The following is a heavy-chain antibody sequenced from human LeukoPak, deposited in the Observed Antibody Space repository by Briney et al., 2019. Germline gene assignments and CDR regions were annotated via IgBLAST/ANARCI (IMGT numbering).Heavy chain of an antibody. CDR2: ITNSGSSA. CDR1: GFTFSSHC. Sequence: GGSLRLSCAASGFTFSSHCMNWVRQAPGKGLEWVSSITNSGSSAFYPDSLKGRFTISRDNAKNSLYLQLNSLRPEDTAVYYCARERYSRSSHDALDLWGQGTVVTVSS. J-gene: IGHJ3*01. CDR3: ARERYSRSSHDALDL. V-gene: IGHV3-21*06. D-gene: IGHD6-6*01.